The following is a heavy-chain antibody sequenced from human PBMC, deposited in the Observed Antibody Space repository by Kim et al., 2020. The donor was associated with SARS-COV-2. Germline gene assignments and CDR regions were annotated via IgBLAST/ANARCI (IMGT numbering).Heavy chain of an antibody. D-gene: IGHD3-22*01. Sequence: VKGRFTISRDNAKNSLYLQMNSLRAEDTALYYCAKDRGYYDSSGYFWFDPWGQGTLVTVSS. CDR3: AKDRGYYDSSGYFWFDP. V-gene: IGHV3-9*01. J-gene: IGHJ5*02.